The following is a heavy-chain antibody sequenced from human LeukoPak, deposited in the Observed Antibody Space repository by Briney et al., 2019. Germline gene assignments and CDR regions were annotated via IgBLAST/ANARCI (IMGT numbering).Heavy chain of an antibody. V-gene: IGHV4-59*01. Sequence: PSETLSLTCAVYGGSFSGYYWNWIRQPPGKGPEWIGYISYSGNINYNPPLKSRVTISVDTSKNQFSLKLSSVTAADTAVYYCARGGGYNSPFGYWGQGALVTVSS. J-gene: IGHJ4*02. CDR1: GGSFSGYY. CDR2: ISYSGNI. CDR3: ARGGGYNSPFGY. D-gene: IGHD5-24*01.